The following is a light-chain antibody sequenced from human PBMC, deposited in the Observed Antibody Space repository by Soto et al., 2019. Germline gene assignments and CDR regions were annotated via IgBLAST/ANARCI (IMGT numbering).Light chain of an antibody. V-gene: IGKV1-39*01. CDR2: ESS. CDR1: QSIKRF. Sequence: DIQMTQSPSSLSASVGDRVTIICRARQSIKRFLNWYQQKPGKAPKLLIYESSILQRGVPSRFRGNASGTEFALTISSLQPEDFAIYHCQQSYRPPTFGQGTRLEIK. J-gene: IGKJ5*01. CDR3: QQSYRPPT.